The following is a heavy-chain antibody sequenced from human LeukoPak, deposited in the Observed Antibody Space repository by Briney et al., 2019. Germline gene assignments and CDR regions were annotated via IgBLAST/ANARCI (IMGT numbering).Heavy chain of an antibody. CDR1: GFTFSSYS. Sequence: PGGSLRLSCAASGFTFSSYSMNWVRQAPGKGLEWVSSISSSSSSYIDYAASVKGRLTISRDNAKNSLYLQMNSLRAEDTAVYYCATSYCSSTTCYSISPLGFDPWGQGTLVTVSS. CDR3: ATSYCSSTTCYSISPLGFDP. D-gene: IGHD2-2*01. V-gene: IGHV3-21*01. J-gene: IGHJ5*02. CDR2: ISSSSSSYI.